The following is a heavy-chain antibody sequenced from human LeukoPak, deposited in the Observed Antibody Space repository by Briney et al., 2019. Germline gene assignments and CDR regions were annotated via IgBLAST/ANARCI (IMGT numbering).Heavy chain of an antibody. CDR1: GGTFSNYA. V-gene: IGHV1-69*05. J-gene: IGHJ4*02. CDR3: ARARRVYYDFWSSYSSPYYLDY. D-gene: IGHD3-3*01. Sequence: SVKVSCKASGGTFSNYAISWVRQAPGQGLEWMGGIIPIFGTANYAQKFQGRVTITTDESTSTAYMELSSLRSEDTAVYYCARARRVYYDFWSSYSSPYYLDYWGQGTLVTVSS. CDR2: IIPIFGTA.